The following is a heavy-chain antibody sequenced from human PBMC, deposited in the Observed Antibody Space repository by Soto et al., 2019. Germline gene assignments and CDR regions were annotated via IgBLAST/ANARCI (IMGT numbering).Heavy chain of an antibody. V-gene: IGHV1-8*01. CDR2: MNPNSGNT. D-gene: IGHD6-6*01. CDR3: ARRYSSSPHDYI. Sequence: ASVKVSCKASGYTFTIYDINWVLQATGQGLEWMGWMNPNSGNTGYAQKFQGRVTMTRNTSISTAYMELSSLRSEDTAVYYCARRYSSSPHDYIWGQGTMVIVSS. CDR1: GYTFTIYD. J-gene: IGHJ3*02.